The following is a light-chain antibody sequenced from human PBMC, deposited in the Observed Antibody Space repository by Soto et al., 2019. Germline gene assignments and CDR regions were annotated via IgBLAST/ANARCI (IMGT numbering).Light chain of an antibody. V-gene: IGKV3-15*01. CDR2: GAS. CDR3: QHYNNWWT. Sequence: EIVMTQSPATLSVSPGERATLSCRASQSVGTNFAWYQQKPGQAPRLLIYGASTRATSIPARFSGGGSGTEFTLTISSLQSEDFAVYYCQHYNNWWTFGQGTKV. J-gene: IGKJ1*01. CDR1: QSVGTN.